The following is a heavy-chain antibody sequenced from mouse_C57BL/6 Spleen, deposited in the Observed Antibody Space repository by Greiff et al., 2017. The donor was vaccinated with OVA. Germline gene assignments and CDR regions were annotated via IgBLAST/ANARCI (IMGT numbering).Heavy chain of an antibody. Sequence: EVQGVESGGGLVKPGGSLKLSCAASGFTFSDYGMHWVRQAPEKGLEWVAYISSGSSTIYYADTVKGRFTISRDNAKTTLFLQMTCLRSEDTAMYYCARRYGSSYSWFAYWGQGTLVTVAA. CDR3: ARRYGSSYSWFAY. J-gene: IGHJ3*01. D-gene: IGHD1-1*01. CDR2: ISSGSSTI. V-gene: IGHV5-17*01. CDR1: GFTFSDYG.